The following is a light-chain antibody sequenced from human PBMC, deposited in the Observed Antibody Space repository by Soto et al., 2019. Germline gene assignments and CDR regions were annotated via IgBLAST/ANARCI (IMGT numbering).Light chain of an antibody. V-gene: IGKV1-9*01. Sequence: DIQLHQSPSFLSPSIGERVTITGRASQVISTSLAWYQVKPGKAPQLLIYAASTLESGVPSRYSGSGSGTEFTLTIRNLQPDDLATYYCQQYESYSPWTVGKGTKVDIK. CDR3: QQYESYSPWT. CDR1: QVISTS. J-gene: IGKJ1*01. CDR2: AAS.